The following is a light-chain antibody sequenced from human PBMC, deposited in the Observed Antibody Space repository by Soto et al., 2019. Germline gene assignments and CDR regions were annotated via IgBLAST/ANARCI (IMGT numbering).Light chain of an antibody. J-gene: IGKJ2*01. CDR3: QQYHNWPPQYT. Sequence: EIVMTQSPASLSVSPGDGATLSCRASQSVASNVAWYQQKPGRGPRLLIHGASTRAVGVPARFSGSGSGTDFTLTINSLQSDDFAVYYCQQYHNWPPQYTFGQGTKLQIK. CDR1: QSVASN. V-gene: IGKV3-15*01. CDR2: GAS.